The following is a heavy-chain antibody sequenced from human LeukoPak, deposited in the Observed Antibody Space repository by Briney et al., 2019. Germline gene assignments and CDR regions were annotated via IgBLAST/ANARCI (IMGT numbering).Heavy chain of an antibody. J-gene: IGHJ3*02. D-gene: IGHD4-17*01. CDR1: GFTFSSYG. Sequence: PGGSLRLSCAASGFTFSSYGMHWVRQAPGKGLEWVAVIWYDGSNKYYADSVKGRFTISRDNSKNTLYLQMNSLRAEDTAVYYCAIESSYGDYARGGDAFDIWGQGTMVTVSS. CDR3: AIESSYGDYARGGDAFDI. V-gene: IGHV3-33*01. CDR2: IWYDGSNK.